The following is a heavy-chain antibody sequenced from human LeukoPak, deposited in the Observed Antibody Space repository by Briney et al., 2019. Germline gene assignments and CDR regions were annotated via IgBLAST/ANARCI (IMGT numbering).Heavy chain of an antibody. CDR1: GGSISSGTYY. Sequence: SETLSLTCIVSGGSISSGTYYWSWIRQTPGKGLEWLGQINQSGRTNYNSSLKSRVTLSVDTSKNQFSLKLTSMTAADTAVYYCARDSSGDYVFTYWGQGTLVTVSS. J-gene: IGHJ4*02. CDR2: INQSGRT. D-gene: IGHD4-17*01. CDR3: ARDSSGDYVFTY. V-gene: IGHV4-39*02.